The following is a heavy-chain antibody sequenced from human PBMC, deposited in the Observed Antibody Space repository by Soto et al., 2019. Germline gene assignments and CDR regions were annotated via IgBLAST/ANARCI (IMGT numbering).Heavy chain of an antibody. D-gene: IGHD6-19*01. V-gene: IGHV3-73*01. Sequence: EVLLVESGGGLVQPGGSLKLSCAASGFAFSGSAMHWVRQASGQGLEWLGRIRTKANSYATTYAASVKDRFTISRDDSKNTAYLQINSLKTEDTAVYYCTRPISSGWFDPWGQGTLVTVSS. CDR1: GFAFSGSA. CDR3: TRPISSGWFDP. J-gene: IGHJ5*02. CDR2: IRTKANSYAT.